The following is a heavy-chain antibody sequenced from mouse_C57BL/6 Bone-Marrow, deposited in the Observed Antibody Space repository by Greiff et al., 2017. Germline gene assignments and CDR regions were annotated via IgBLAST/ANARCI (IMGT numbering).Heavy chain of an antibody. J-gene: IGHJ3*01. CDR3: ARGGYYYGSWFAY. Sequence: QVHVKQPGAELVKPGASVKLSCKASGYTFTSYWMHWVKQRPGQGLEWIGMIHPNSGSTNYNEKFKSKATLTVDKSSSTAYMQLSSLTSEDSAVYYCARGGYYYGSWFAYWGQGTLVTVSA. CDR1: GYTFTSYW. V-gene: IGHV1-64*01. CDR2: IHPNSGST. D-gene: IGHD1-1*01.